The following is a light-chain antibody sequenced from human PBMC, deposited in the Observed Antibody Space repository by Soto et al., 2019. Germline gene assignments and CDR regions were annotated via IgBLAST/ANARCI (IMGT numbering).Light chain of an antibody. J-gene: IGKJ5*01. CDR1: QSVSSN. CDR2: GAS. V-gene: IGKV3-15*01. CDR3: QQYNNWPLP. Sequence: EIGVTKSAATLSVSPGERATLSCRASQSVSSNLAWYQQKPGQAPRLLIYGASSRATGIPVRFSGSGSGTEFTLTISSLQSEDFAVYYCQQYNNWPLPFGQGTRLEI.